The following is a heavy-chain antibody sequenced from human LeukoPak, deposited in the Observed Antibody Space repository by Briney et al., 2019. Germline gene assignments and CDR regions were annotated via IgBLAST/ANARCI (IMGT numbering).Heavy chain of an antibody. D-gene: IGHD3-22*01. CDR3: ARSHRITMIVVPTGWFDP. V-gene: IGHV1-2*02. Sequence: GASVRVSCKASGYTFTGYYMHWVRQAPGQGLEWMGWINPNSGGTNYAQKFQGRVTMTKDTSISTAYMELSRLRSDDTAVYYCARSHRITMIVVPTGWFDPWGQGTLVTVSS. CDR1: GYTFTGYY. J-gene: IGHJ5*02. CDR2: INPNSGGT.